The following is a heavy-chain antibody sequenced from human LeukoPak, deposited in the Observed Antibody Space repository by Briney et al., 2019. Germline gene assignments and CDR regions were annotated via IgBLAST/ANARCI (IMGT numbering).Heavy chain of an antibody. CDR1: GGSISSYY. CDR3: ARSFQTHNKWGVIKYYYGMDV. CDR2: IYYSGST. Sequence: SETLSLTCTVSGGSISSYYWSWIRQPPGKGLEWIGYIYYSGSTNYNPSLKSRVTISVHTSKNQFSLKLNSVTAADTAVYYCARSFQTHNKWGVIKYYYGMDVWGQGTTVTVSS. V-gene: IGHV4-59*12. J-gene: IGHJ6*02. D-gene: IGHD3-10*01.